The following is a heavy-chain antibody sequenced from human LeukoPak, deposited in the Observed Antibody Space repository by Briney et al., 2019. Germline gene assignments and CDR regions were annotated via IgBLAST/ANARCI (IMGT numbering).Heavy chain of an antibody. CDR3: ARGDGYNFFDC. Sequence: PGRSLRLSCAVSGFIVTNNYMSWARQAPGKGLEWVSVFYVGGAAYYADSVKGRFTISRDNSENTLYLQMKSMRAEDTAVYYCARGDGYNFFDCWGRGTLVTVSS. D-gene: IGHD5-24*01. V-gene: IGHV3-53*01. CDR2: FYVGGAA. J-gene: IGHJ4*02. CDR1: GFIVTNNY.